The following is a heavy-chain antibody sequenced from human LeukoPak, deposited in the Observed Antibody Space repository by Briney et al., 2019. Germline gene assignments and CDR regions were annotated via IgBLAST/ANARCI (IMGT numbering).Heavy chain of an antibody. D-gene: IGHD5-18*01. Sequence: SETLSLTCTVSGGSISSSSCYWGWIRQPPGKGLEWIGSIYYSGSTYYNPSLKSRVTISVDTSKNQFSLKLSSVTAADTAVYYCARHDGARGDSYAHWGQGTLVTVSS. V-gene: IGHV4-39*01. CDR3: ARHDGARGDSYAH. J-gene: IGHJ4*02. CDR2: IYYSGST. CDR1: GGSISSSSCY.